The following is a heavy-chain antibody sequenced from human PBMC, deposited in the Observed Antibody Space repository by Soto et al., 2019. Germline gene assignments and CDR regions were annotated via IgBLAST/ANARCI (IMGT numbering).Heavy chain of an antibody. V-gene: IGHV3-30*18. CDR2: MSFDGSIK. CDR3: VKDRVPGAYGNYYGMDV. D-gene: IGHD5-12*01. J-gene: IGHJ6*02. CDR1: GFIFSSYG. Sequence: AGGSLRLSCAASGFIFSSYGMNWVRQAPGKGLEWVAVMSFDGSIKYYADSVKGRFTISRDNSKNTLYLQMNSLRAEDTAVYYCVKDRVPGAYGNYYGMDVWGQGTTVTVSS.